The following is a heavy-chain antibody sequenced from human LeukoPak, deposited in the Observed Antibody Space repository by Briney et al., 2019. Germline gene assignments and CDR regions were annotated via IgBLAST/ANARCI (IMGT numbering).Heavy chain of an antibody. CDR3: ARGVVGYDPYYFDY. J-gene: IGHJ4*02. CDR1: GGSISSGGYS. Sequence: SETLSLTCAVSGGSISSGGYSWSWIRQPPGKGLEWIGYIYHSGSTYYNPSLKSRVTISVDRSKNQFSLKLSSVTAADTAVYYCARGVVGYDPYYFDYWGQGTLVTVSS. CDR2: IYHSGST. D-gene: IGHD5-12*01. V-gene: IGHV4-30-2*01.